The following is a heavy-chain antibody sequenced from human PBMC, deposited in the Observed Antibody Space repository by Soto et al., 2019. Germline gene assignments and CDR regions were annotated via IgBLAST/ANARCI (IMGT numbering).Heavy chain of an antibody. J-gene: IGHJ4*02. CDR2: ISGSGGST. CDR1: GFTFSSYA. Sequence: PGGSLRLSCAASGFTFSSYAMSWVRQAPGKGLEWVSAISGSGGSTYYADSVKGRFTISRDNSKNTLYLQMNSLRAEDTAVYYCAKATYYYDSSGYYPFDYWRQGTPVTVSS. V-gene: IGHV3-23*01. CDR3: AKATYYYDSSGYYPFDY. D-gene: IGHD3-22*01.